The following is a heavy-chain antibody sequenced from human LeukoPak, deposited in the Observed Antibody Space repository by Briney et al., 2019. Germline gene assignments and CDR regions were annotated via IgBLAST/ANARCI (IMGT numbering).Heavy chain of an antibody. V-gene: IGHV1-2*06. CDR3: ARAGVNYYDSSGYGY. CDR2: INPNSGGT. D-gene: IGHD3-22*01. CDR1: GYTFTGYY. J-gene: IGHJ4*02. Sequence: ASVKVSCKASGYTFTGYYMHWVRQAPGQGLEWMGRINPNSGGTNYAQKFQGRVTMTRDTSISTPYMELSRLRSDDTAVYYCARAGVNYYDSSGYGYWGQGTLVTVSS.